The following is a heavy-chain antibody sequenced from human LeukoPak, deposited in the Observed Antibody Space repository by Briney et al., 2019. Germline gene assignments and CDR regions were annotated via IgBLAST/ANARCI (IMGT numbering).Heavy chain of an antibody. CDR3: ARDGLGIAAAGTSDHWFDP. V-gene: IGHV4-31*03. CDR2: IYYSGST. Sequence: SETLSLTCTVSGGSISSGGYYWSWLRQHPGKGLEWIGYIYYSGSTYYNPSLKSRVTISVDTSKNQFSLKLSSVTAADTAVYYCARDGLGIAAAGTSDHWFDPWGQGTLVTVSS. CDR1: GGSISSGGYY. D-gene: IGHD6-13*01. J-gene: IGHJ5*02.